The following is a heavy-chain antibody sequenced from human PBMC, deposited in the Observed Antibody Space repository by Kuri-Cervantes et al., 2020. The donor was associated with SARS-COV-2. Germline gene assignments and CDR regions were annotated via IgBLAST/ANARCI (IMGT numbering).Heavy chain of an antibody. CDR1: GGSISSSSYY. CDR3: ASYHQLLPRRSFDH. Sequence: GSLRLSCTVSGGSISSSSYYWGWIRQPPGKGLEWIGSIYYSGSTYYNPSLKSRVTISVDTSKNQFSLKLSSVTAADTAVYYCASYHQLLPRRSFDHWGQGTLVTVSS. J-gene: IGHJ4*02. D-gene: IGHD2-2*01. CDR2: IYYSGST. V-gene: IGHV4-39*01.